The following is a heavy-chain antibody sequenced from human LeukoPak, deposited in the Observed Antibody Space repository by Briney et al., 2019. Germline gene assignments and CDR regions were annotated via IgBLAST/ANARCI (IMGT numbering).Heavy chain of an antibody. CDR2: VYYSGST. CDR1: GGSISSYY. CDR3: ARVTGYMIEDYFDY. J-gene: IGHJ4*02. D-gene: IGHD3-22*01. V-gene: IGHV4-59*01. Sequence: SETLSLTCTVSGGSISSYYWSWIRQPPGKGLEWIGYVYYSGSTNYKPSLKSRVTISVETSKNQFSLKLRSVTAADTAVYYCARVTGYMIEDYFDYWGQGTLVTVSS.